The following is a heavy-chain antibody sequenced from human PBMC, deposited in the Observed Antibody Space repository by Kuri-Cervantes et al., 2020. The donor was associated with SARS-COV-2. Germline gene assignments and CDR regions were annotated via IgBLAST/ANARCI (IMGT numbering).Heavy chain of an antibody. V-gene: IGHV4-39*07. CDR1: GGSSSSSSYY. CDR3: VASLAWGRSDH. CDR2: IYYSGST. D-gene: IGHD7-27*01. Sequence: SETLSPTWTVDGGSSSSSSYYWGRIRQHPGRGLEWMGSIYYSGSTYYNPSLKSRVTISEDTPKNQFSLKLGSVTAADTAVYSFVASLAWGRSDHWGQGTMVTDSS. J-gene: IGHJ4*02.